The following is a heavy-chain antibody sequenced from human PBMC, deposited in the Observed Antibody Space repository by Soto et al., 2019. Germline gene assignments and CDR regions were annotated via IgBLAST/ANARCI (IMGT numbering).Heavy chain of an antibody. D-gene: IGHD6-13*01. J-gene: IGHJ4*02. CDR1: GFTFSTYA. CDR3: AKAGYMSKAEAVSGDYYLDN. Sequence: GGSLRLSCAASGFTFSTYAMNWVRQAPGKGLEWVSAFRGSGGSTYYADSVKGRFTISRDNSKNMLYLQMNSLRAEDTAVYYCAKAGYMSKAEAVSGDYYLDNWGQGTLVTVSS. V-gene: IGHV3-23*01. CDR2: FRGSGGST.